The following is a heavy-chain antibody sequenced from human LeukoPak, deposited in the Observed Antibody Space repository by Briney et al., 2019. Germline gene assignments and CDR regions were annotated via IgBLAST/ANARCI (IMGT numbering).Heavy chain of an antibody. J-gene: IGHJ4*02. CDR2: ISTYNGNT. CDR3: AREFRTYFDFWSGDYIFDY. D-gene: IGHD3-3*01. V-gene: IGHV1-18*01. Sequence: ASVKVSCKASGYTFTSYGISWVRQAPGQGLEWMGWISTYNGNTNYAQKLQGRVTMTTDTSTSTAYMELRSLRYDDTAVYYCAREFRTYFDFWSGDYIFDYWGQGTLVTVSS. CDR1: GYTFTSYG.